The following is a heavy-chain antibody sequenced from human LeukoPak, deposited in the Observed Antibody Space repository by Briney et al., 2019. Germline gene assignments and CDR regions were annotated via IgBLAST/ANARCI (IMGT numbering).Heavy chain of an antibody. CDR1: GFTFSSYS. CDR2: ISSDGGSA. J-gene: IGHJ4*02. CDR3: ARGGNCGGDCHANPCYFDH. V-gene: IGHV3-30*03. D-gene: IGHD2-21*02. Sequence: PGGSLRLSCAASGFTFSSYSMNWVRQAPGKGLEWVTIISSDGGSAYYADSVKGRFTISRDNSKNTVFLQMNSLRTEDTSIYYCARGGNCGGDCHANPCYFDHWGRGTLVAVSS.